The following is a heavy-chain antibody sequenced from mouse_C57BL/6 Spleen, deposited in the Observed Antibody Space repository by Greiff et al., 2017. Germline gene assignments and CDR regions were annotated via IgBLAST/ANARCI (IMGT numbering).Heavy chain of an antibody. CDR2: IDPSDSYT. V-gene: IGHV1-69*01. J-gene: IGHJ2*01. CDR3: ARNYGSSSYYFDY. D-gene: IGHD1-1*01. CDR1: GYTFTSYW. Sequence: QVQLQQPGAELVMPGASVKLSCKASGYTFTSYWMHWVKQRPGQGLEWIGEIDPSDSYTNYNQKFKGKSTLTVDKSSSTAYMQRSSLTSEDSAVYYCARNYGSSSYYFDYWAKAPLSQSPQ.